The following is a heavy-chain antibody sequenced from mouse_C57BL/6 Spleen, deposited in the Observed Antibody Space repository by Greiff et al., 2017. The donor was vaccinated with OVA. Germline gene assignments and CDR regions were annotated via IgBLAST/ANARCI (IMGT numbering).Heavy chain of an antibody. Sequence: EVKVEESGGGLVQPGGSLKLSCAASGFTFSDYYMYWVRQTPEKRLEWVAYISNGGGSTYYPDTVKGRFTISRDNAKNTLYLQMSRLKSEDTAMYYCARPGMDYWGQGTSVTVSS. CDR1: GFTFSDYY. V-gene: IGHV5-12*01. J-gene: IGHJ4*01. CDR3: ARPGMDY. CDR2: ISNGGGST.